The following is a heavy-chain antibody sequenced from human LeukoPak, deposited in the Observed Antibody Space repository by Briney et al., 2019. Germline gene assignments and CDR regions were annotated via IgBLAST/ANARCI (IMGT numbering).Heavy chain of an antibody. CDR2: ISDIGSKT. CDR3: ARDRYGSGSYYNIPSFDY. J-gene: IGHJ4*02. D-gene: IGHD3-10*01. CDR1: GFTFSDHY. V-gene: IGHV3-11*05. Sequence: GGSLRLSCGASGFTFSDHYMNWVRQAPGKGLEWVSYISDIGSKTNYADSVKGRFTISRDISKNTLSLQMNSLRADDTAVYYCARDRYGSGSYYNIPSFDYWGQGTLVTVSS.